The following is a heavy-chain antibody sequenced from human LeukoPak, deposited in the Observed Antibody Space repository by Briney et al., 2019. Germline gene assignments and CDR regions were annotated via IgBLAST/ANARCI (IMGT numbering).Heavy chain of an antibody. CDR3: ARGNYDYVWGSYCDY. Sequence: GGSLRLSCAASGFTFSSYAMHWVRQAPGQGLEYVSAISSNGGSTYYANSVKGRFTISRDNSKSTLYLQMGSLRAEDMAVYYCARGNYDYVWGSYCDYWGQGTLVTVSS. CDR2: ISSNGGST. V-gene: IGHV3-64*01. D-gene: IGHD3-16*01. J-gene: IGHJ4*02. CDR1: GFTFSSYA.